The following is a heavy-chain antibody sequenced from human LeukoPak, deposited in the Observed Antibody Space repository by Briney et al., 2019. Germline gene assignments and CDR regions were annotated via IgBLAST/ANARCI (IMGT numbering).Heavy chain of an antibody. CDR2: ISGSGGRT. CDR3: AKKGYYDGSGYYMYYFDH. J-gene: IGHJ4*02. D-gene: IGHD3-22*01. Sequence: GGSLRLSCATSGFTFSNYAISWVRQAPGKGLEWVSGISGSGGRTHYADSVKGRFTISRDNSKNTLYLQMNNLRAEDTAVYYCAKKGYYDGSGYYMYYFDHWGQGTLVTVSS. V-gene: IGHV3-23*01. CDR1: GFTFSNYA.